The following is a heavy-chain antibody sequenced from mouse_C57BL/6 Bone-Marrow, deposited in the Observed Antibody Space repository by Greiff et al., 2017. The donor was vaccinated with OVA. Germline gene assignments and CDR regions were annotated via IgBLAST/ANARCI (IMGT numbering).Heavy chain of an antibody. V-gene: IGHV1-15*01. Sequence: VQLQQSGAELVRPGASVTLSCKASGYTFTDYEMHWVKQTPVHGLAWIGAIDPETGGTAYNQKFKGKAILTADKSSSTAYMELRSLTSEDSAVYYCTAYDYDEGGYAMDYWGQGTSVTVSS. CDR3: TAYDYDEGGYAMDY. CDR2: IDPETGGT. D-gene: IGHD2-4*01. CDR1: GYTFTDYE. J-gene: IGHJ4*01.